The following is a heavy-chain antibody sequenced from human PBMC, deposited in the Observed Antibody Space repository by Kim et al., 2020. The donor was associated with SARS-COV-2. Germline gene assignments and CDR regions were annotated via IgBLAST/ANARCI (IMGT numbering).Heavy chain of an antibody. CDR3: AKDCSGGSCYFSVSGYYYYYGMDV. Sequence: SVKVSCKASGGTFSSYAISWVRQAPGQGLECMGGIIPIFGTANYAQKFQGRVTITADESTSTAYMELSSLRSEDTAVYYCAKDCSGGSCYFSVSGYYYYYGMDVWGQGTTVTVSS. CDR1: GGTFSSYA. CDR2: IIPIFGTA. V-gene: IGHV1-69*13. D-gene: IGHD2-15*01. J-gene: IGHJ6*02.